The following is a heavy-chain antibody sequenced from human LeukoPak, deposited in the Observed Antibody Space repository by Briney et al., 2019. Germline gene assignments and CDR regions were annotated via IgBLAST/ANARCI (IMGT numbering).Heavy chain of an antibody. CDR2: ISYDGSNK. CDR1: GFTFSSYA. CDR3: ARDNPSAAAGAFDI. Sequence: GGSLRLSCAASGFTFSSYAMHWVRQAPGKGLEWVAVISYDGSNKYYADSVKGRFTISRDNSKNTLYLQMNSLRAEDTAVYYCARDNPSAAAGAFDIWGQGTMVTVSS. J-gene: IGHJ3*02. V-gene: IGHV3-30-3*01. D-gene: IGHD6-13*01.